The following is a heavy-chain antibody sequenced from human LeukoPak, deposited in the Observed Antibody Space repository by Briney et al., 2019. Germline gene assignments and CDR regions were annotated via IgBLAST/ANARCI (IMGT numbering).Heavy chain of an antibody. CDR3: ARVDCSGAGCQALGIDY. CDR2: IYYSGTT. V-gene: IGHV4-59*01. D-gene: IGHD2-15*01. Sequence: SETLSLTCTVSCGSMTNVYWSWIRQPPGKGLEWIGYIYYSGTTIYNPSLKSRLTISVESKNQFSLKLRSVPAAHTAVYYCARVDCSGAGCQALGIDYWGQGTLVTVSS. CDR1: CGSMTNVY. J-gene: IGHJ4*02.